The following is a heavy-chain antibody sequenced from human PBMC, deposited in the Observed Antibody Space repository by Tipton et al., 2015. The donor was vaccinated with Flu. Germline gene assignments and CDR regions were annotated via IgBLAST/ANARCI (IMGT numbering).Heavy chain of an antibody. CDR2: ISGSGGST. CDR1: GFTFSSYA. Sequence: AASGFTFSSYAMSWVRQAPGKGLEWVSAISGSGGSTYYADSVKGRFTISRDNSKNTLYLQMNSLRAEDTAVYYCAKSKYSSGWYEYYYGMDVWGQGTTVTVSS. V-gene: IGHV3-23*01. J-gene: IGHJ6*02. CDR3: AKSKYSSGWYEYYYGMDV. D-gene: IGHD6-19*01.